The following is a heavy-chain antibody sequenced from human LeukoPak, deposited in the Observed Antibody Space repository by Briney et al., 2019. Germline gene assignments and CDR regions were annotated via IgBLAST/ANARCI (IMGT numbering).Heavy chain of an antibody. CDR3: ARPSSGWAPGYHY. V-gene: IGHV4-38-2*01. D-gene: IGHD6-19*01. CDR1: GYSISSGYY. J-gene: IGHJ4*02. CDR2: IYYSGST. Sequence: PSETLSLTCAVSGYSISSGYYWGWIRQPPGKGLEWIGSIYYSGSTYYNPSLKSRVTISVDTSKNQFSLKLSSVTAADTAVYYCARPSSGWAPGYHYWGQGTLVTVSS.